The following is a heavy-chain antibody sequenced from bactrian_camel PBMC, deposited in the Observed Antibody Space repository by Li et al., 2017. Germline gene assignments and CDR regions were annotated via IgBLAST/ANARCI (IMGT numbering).Heavy chain of an antibody. V-gene: IGHV3S54*01. Sequence: VQLVESGGGSVQAGGSLTLSCAASGSGYISGTACMGWFRQVPGKEREGVAAIAPATGTTFYSDSVKGRFNISKDHAENTLYLQINDLKPEDTAKYYCAADVFKGSWCSPYLVQEYQNWGQGTQVTVS. CDR2: IAPATGTT. CDR3: AADVFKGSWCSPYLVQEYQN. D-gene: IGHD3*01. CDR1: GSGYISGTAC. J-gene: IGHJ4*01.